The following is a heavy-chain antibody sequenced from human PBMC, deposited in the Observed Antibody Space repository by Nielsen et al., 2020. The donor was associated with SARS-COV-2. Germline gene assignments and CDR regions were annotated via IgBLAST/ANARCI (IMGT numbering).Heavy chain of an antibody. D-gene: IGHD5-24*01. Sequence: SVKVSCKASGGTFSSHAINWVRQAPGQGLEWMGRIIPILGVPRYAQKFQGRVTISADKSTSTAYMELSSLTSEDTAVYYCARGDMAREGDADYWGQGTLVTVSS. J-gene: IGHJ4*02. CDR2: IIPILGVP. CDR1: GGTFSSHA. CDR3: ARGDMAREGDADY. V-gene: IGHV1-69*04.